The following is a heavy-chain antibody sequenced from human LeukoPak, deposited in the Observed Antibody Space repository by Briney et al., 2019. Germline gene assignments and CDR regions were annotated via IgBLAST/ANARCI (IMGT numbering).Heavy chain of an antibody. J-gene: IGHJ5*02. CDR3: ARRKFNYYDSSERAMYNWFDP. CDR1: GGSISSSSYY. Sequence: ASETLSLTCTVSGGSISSSSYYWSWIRQHPGKGLEWIGYIYNSGSTYYNPSLKSRVTISVDTSKNQFSLKLSSVTAADTAVYYCARRKFNYYDSSERAMYNWFDPWGQGTLVTVSS. D-gene: IGHD3-22*01. V-gene: IGHV4-31*03. CDR2: IYNSGST.